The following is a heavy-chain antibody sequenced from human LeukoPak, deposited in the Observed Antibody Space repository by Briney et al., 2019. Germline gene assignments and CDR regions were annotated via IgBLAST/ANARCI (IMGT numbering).Heavy chain of an antibody. CDR3: ARYPVLEWLLYGTLGYFDY. V-gene: IGHV4-30-2*01. CDR2: IYHSGST. Sequence: SETLSLTCTVSGGSISSGGYYWSWIRQPPGKGLEWIGYIYHSGSTYYNPSLKSRVTISVDRSKNQFSLKLSSVTAANTAVYYCARYPVLEWLLYGTLGYFDYWGQGTLVTVSS. D-gene: IGHD3-3*01. J-gene: IGHJ4*02. CDR1: GGSISSGGYY.